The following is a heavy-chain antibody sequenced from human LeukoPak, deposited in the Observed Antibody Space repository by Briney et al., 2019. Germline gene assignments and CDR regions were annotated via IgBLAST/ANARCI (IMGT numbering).Heavy chain of an antibody. J-gene: IGHJ6*04. Sequence: KVSCKASGFTFTSSAMQWVRQARGQRLEWIGWIVVGSGNTNYAQKFQERVTITRDTSTSTAYMELSSLRSEDTAVYYCAAAYTTSSWYYGMDVWGKGTTVTVSS. CDR2: IVVGSGNT. CDR3: AAAYTTSSWYYGMDV. V-gene: IGHV1-58*02. CDR1: GFTFTSSA. D-gene: IGHD6-13*01.